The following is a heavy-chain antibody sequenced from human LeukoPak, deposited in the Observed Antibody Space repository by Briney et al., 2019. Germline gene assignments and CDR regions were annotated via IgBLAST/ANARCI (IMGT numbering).Heavy chain of an antibody. V-gene: IGHV4-31*03. CDR2: IYYSGST. CDR1: GVSISSGGYY. D-gene: IGHD7-27*01. Sequence: PSETLSLTCTVSGVSISSGGYYWSWIRQHPGKGLEWIGYIYYSGSTYYNPSLKSRVTISVDTSKNQFSLKLSSVTAADTAVYYCARGTGEGENWFDPWGQGTLVTVSS. CDR3: ARGTGEGENWFDP. J-gene: IGHJ5*02.